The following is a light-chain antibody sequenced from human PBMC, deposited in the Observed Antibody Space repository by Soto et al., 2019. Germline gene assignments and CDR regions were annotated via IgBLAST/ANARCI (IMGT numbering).Light chain of an antibody. Sequence: DIQMTQSPSSLSASVGDRITITCRASQSISGYFNWYQKKSGQAPRLLMYAASSLQSGVPSRFSGSGSGTDFTLTTSSLQPEDFAVYYCQQYGGSPAITFGQGTQLEIK. CDR3: QQYGGSPAIT. CDR2: AAS. J-gene: IGKJ5*01. V-gene: IGKV1-39*01. CDR1: QSISGY.